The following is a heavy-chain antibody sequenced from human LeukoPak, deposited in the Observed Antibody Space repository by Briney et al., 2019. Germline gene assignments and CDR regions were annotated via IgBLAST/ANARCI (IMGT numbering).Heavy chain of an antibody. D-gene: IGHD2-21*02. Sequence: ASVKVSCKASGYTFSNYGFSWVRQAPGQGLEWMGWISVNNGNTNHAQKLQGRVTMTTDTSTSTAYMELRSLRSEDTAVYYCVRDGDWARSSDYWGQGTLVTVSS. CDR1: GYTFSNYG. CDR2: ISVNNGNT. V-gene: IGHV1-18*01. J-gene: IGHJ4*02. CDR3: VRDGDWARSSDY.